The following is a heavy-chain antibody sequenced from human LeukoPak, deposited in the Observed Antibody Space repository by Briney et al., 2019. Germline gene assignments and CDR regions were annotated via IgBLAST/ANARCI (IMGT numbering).Heavy chain of an antibody. CDR3: ARDVAVAGLSSAFDI. V-gene: IGHV3-74*01. CDR2: INTDGSST. J-gene: IGHJ3*02. CDR1: GFTFSSYW. D-gene: IGHD6-19*01. Sequence: GGSLRLSCAASGFTFSSYWMHWVRQAPGKGLVWVSRINTDGSSTNYADPVNGRFTISRDNAKNTLFLQMNSLRAEDTAVYYCARDVAVAGLSSAFDIWGQGTMVTVSS.